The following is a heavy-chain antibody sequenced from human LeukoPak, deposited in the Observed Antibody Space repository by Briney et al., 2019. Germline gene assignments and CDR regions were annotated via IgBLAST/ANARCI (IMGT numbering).Heavy chain of an antibody. D-gene: IGHD6-19*01. CDR2: ISSSGSTI. V-gene: IGHV3-48*03. J-gene: IGHJ6*03. CDR1: GFTFSSYE. Sequence: GGSLRLSCAASGFTFSSYEMNWVRQAPGKGLEWVSYISSSGSTIYYADSVKGRFTISRDNAKNSLYLQMNSLRAEDTAVYYCASKYSSGWYEDYYYMDVWGKGTTVTVSS. CDR3: ASKYSSGWYEDYYYMDV.